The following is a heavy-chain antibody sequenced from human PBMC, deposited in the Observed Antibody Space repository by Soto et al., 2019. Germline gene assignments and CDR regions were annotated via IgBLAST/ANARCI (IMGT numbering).Heavy chain of an antibody. CDR2: ISGSGGTT. V-gene: IGHV3-23*01. J-gene: IGHJ3*02. D-gene: IGHD6-19*01. CDR3: AKTANGWFSAFDS. Sequence: EVQLLESGGGLVQPGGSLRLSCAASGFTFSSYAMSWVRQAPGKGLEWVSAISGSGGTTYYADSVKGRFTFSRDNSKNTLYLQMNSLRAEDTAVYYCAKTANGWFSAFDSWGQGTMVNVSS. CDR1: GFTFSSYA.